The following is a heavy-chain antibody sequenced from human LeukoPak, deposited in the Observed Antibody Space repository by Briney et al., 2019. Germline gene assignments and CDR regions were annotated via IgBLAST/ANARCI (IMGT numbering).Heavy chain of an antibody. V-gene: IGHV1-69*04. CDR1: GGSFSSYA. Sequence: ASVKVSCKASGGSFSSYAISWVRQAPGQGLEWMGRIISILGIANYAQKFQGRVTITADKSTSTAYMELNSLRSADTAVYYCARVLDTAMATPEYYFDYWDQGTLVTVSS. J-gene: IGHJ4*02. D-gene: IGHD5-18*01. CDR2: IISILGIA. CDR3: ARVLDTAMATPEYYFDY.